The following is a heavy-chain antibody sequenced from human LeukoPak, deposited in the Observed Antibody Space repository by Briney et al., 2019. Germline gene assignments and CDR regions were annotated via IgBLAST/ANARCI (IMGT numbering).Heavy chain of an antibody. V-gene: IGHV3-30*18. D-gene: IGHD4-17*01. CDR2: ISYDGSNK. CDR1: GCTFSNYG. J-gene: IGHJ4*02. CDR3: AKEDGDYGDYFFDY. Sequence: GGSLRLSCAASGCTFSNYGMHWVRQAPGKGLEWVAVISYDGSNKYYADSVKGRFSISRDNSKNTLYLQMNSLRAEDTAVYYCAKEDGDYGDYFFDYWGQGTLVTVSS.